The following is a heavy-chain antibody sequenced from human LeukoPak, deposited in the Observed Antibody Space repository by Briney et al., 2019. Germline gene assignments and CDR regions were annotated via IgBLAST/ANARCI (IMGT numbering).Heavy chain of an antibody. V-gene: IGHV1-24*01. CDR3: VGADGTYGNQGPDY. CDR1: GYTLTELS. J-gene: IGHJ4*02. CDR2: FDPEDGET. D-gene: IGHD1-14*01. Sequence: ASVKVSCKVSGYTLTELSMHWVRQAPGKGLEWMGGFDPEDGETIYAQKFRGRVTMTEDTSTDTAYMELSSLRSEDTAVYYCVGADGTYGNQGPDYWGQGTLVTVSS.